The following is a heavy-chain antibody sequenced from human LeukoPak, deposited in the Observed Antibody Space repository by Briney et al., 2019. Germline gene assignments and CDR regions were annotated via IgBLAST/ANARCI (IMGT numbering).Heavy chain of an antibody. D-gene: IGHD3-10*01. Sequence: SETLSLTCTVSGGSISSYYWSWIRQPAGKGLEWIGRIYTSGSTSYSPSLKSRVTMSVDTSKNQFSLRLSSVTAADTAVYYCARDRYGSGSYYKSWFDPWGQGTLVTVSS. CDR3: ARDRYGSGSYYKSWFDP. CDR1: GGSISSYY. CDR2: IYTSGST. V-gene: IGHV4-4*07. J-gene: IGHJ5*02.